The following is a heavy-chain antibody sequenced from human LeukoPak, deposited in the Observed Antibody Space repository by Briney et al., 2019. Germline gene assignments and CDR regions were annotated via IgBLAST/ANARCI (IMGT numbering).Heavy chain of an antibody. CDR2: INHGGNT. J-gene: IGHJ4*02. V-gene: IGHV4-34*01. CDR3: ARTDYGGNMIDY. D-gene: IGHD4-23*01. Sequence: SETLSLTCGVSGGSFSDYYWSWIRQPPGMGLEWIGEINHGGNTNYNPSLKSRVTISVDTSKNQFSLKLSSVTAADTAVYYCARTDYGGNMIDYWGQGTLVTVSS. CDR1: GGSFSDYY.